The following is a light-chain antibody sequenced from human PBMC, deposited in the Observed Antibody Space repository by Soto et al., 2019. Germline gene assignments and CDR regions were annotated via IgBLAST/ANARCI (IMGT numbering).Light chain of an antibody. CDR2: SNN. CDR3: AAWDDRLNGVV. Sequence: QSVLTQPPSASGTPGQWVTISCSGSSSNIGSNTVNWYQQLPGTAPKLLIYSNNQRPSGVPDRFYGSKSGTSASLAISGLQSEDEADYYCAAWDDRLNGVVFGGGTKLTVL. J-gene: IGLJ2*01. V-gene: IGLV1-44*01. CDR1: SSNIGSNT.